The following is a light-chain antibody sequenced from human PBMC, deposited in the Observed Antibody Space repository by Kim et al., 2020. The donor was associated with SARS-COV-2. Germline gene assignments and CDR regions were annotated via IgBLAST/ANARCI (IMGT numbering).Light chain of an antibody. CDR1: QSVSASN. Sequence: FPGVRATLSCRASQSVSASNLAWYQQKPGRAPRLLIYGASTRATGIPDRFGGSGSGTEFTLTISRLEPEDFAMYYCQQYGYSPWTFGQGTKVDIK. J-gene: IGKJ1*01. CDR3: QQYGYSPWT. CDR2: GAS. V-gene: IGKV3-20*01.